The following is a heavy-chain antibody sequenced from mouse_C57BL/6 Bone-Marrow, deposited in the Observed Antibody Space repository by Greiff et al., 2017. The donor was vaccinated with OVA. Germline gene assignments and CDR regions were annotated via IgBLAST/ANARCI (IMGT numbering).Heavy chain of an antibody. V-gene: IGHV14-4*01. Sequence: EVQLVESGAELVRPGASVKLSCTASGFNIKDDYMHWVKQRPEQGLEWIGWIDPENGDTEYASKFQGKATITADTSSNTAYLQLSSLTSEDTAVYYCTTLYYYGSSPYFDYWGQGTTLTVSS. CDR1: GFNIKDDY. CDR3: TTLYYYGSSPYFDY. CDR2: IDPENGDT. D-gene: IGHD1-1*01. J-gene: IGHJ2*01.